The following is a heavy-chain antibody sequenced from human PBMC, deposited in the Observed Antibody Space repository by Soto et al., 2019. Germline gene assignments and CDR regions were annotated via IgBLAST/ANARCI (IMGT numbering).Heavy chain of an antibody. CDR3: ATTVIISALVDS. D-gene: IGHD2-21*01. CDR2: MNPNSAHP. J-gene: IGHJ4*02. CDR1: GYTFTSYD. V-gene: IGHV1-8*01. Sequence: GASVKVSCKASGYTFTSYDINWVRQATGQGLEWLGWMNPNSAHPDPSWKFEGTVSLPSNSSASTTYIELTNLRSDDTAVNYCATTVIISALVDSWGQGTLVTVSS.